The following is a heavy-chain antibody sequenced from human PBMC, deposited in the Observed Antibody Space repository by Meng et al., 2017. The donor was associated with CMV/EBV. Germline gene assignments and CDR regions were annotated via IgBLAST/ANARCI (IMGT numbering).Heavy chain of an antibody. J-gene: IGHJ4*02. CDR2: IKQDGSEK. V-gene: IGHV3-7*01. CDR3: ARDGGYCTNGVCYTPDY. Sequence: FTCSSYWMSWVRQAPGQGLEWVANIKQDGSEKYYVDSVKGRFTISRDNAKNSLYLQMNSLRAEDTAVYYCARDGGYCTNGVCYTPDYWGQGTLVTVSS. CDR1: FTCSSYW. D-gene: IGHD2-8*01.